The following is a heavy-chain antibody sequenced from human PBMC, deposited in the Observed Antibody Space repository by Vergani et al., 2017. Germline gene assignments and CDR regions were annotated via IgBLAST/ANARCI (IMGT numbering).Heavy chain of an antibody. J-gene: IGHJ6*02. D-gene: IGHD3-10*01. CDR3: ARELLVRGVIIRRLGDGMDV. CDR1: GFTFSSYG. CDR2: IWYDGSNK. V-gene: IGHV3-33*01. Sequence: QVQLVESGGGVVQPGRSLRLSCAASGFTFSSYGMHWVRQAPGKGLEWVAVIWYDGSNKYYAESVKGRFTISRDNSKNTLYLQMNSLRAEDTAVYYCARELLVRGVIIRRLGDGMDVWGQGTTVTVSS.